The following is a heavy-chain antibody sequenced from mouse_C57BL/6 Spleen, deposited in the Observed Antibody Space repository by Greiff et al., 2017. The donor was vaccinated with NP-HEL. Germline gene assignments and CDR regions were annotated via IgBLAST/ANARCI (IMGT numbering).Heavy chain of an antibody. CDR2: IDPETGGT. V-gene: IGHV1-15*01. J-gene: IGHJ1*03. CDR1: GYTFTDYE. Sequence: QVQLQQSGAELVRPGASVTLSCKASGYTFTDYEMHWVKQTPVHGLEWIGAIDPETGGTAYNQKFKGKAILTADKSSSTAYMELRSLTSEDSAVYYCTRPTTVVDRWYFDVWGTGTTVTVSS. CDR3: TRPTTVVDRWYFDV. D-gene: IGHD1-1*01.